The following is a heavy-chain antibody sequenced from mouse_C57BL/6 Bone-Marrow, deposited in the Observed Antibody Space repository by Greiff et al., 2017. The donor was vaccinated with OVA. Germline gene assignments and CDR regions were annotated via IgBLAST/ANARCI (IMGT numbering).Heavy chain of an antibody. Sequence: VQLQQSGAELVRPVTSVKVSCKASGYAFTNYLIEWVKQRPGQGLEWIGVINPGSGGTNYNEKFKGKATLTADKSSSTAYMQLSSLTSEDSAVYFCARSRVYYGSSYHWYFDVWGTGTTVTVSS. CDR3: ARSRVYYGSSYHWYFDV. J-gene: IGHJ1*03. D-gene: IGHD1-1*01. CDR1: GYAFTNYL. V-gene: IGHV1-54*01. CDR2: INPGSGGT.